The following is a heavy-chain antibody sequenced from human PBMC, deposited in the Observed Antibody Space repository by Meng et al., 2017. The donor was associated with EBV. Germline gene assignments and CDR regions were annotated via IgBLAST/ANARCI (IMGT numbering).Heavy chain of an antibody. CDR3: VRELVGGTFDY. CDR1: GYTFTSYY. D-gene: IGHD1/OR15-1a*01. Sequence: QVQLWQSGAEVKKPGASLKVSCKASGYTFTSYYLHWVRQAPGQGLEWMGIIIPAGGNTNYAQKFRGRFTMTRDTSTSTVYMDLSILTSEDTAVYYCVRELVGGTFDYWGQGTLVTVSS. V-gene: IGHV1-46*01. J-gene: IGHJ4*02. CDR2: IIPAGGNT.